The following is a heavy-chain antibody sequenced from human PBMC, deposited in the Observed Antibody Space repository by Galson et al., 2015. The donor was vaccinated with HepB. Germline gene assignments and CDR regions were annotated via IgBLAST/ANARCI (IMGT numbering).Heavy chain of an antibody. CDR3: ARANVVGARDAFDI. CDR2: IFSNDEK. J-gene: IGHJ3*02. V-gene: IGHV2-26*01. D-gene: IGHD1-26*01. Sequence: PALVKPTQTLTLTCTVSGFSLSNARMGVSWIRQPPGKALEWLAHIFSNDEKSYSTSLKSRLTISKDTSKSQVVLTMTNMDPVDTATYYCARANVVGARDAFDIWGQGTMVTVSS. CDR1: GFSLSNARMG.